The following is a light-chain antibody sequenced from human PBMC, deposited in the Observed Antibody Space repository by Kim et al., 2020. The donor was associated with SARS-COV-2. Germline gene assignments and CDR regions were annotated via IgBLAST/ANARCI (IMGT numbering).Light chain of an antibody. J-gene: IGKJ5*01. Sequence: DIQMTQSPSSVSASVGDRVTITCRASQDIGNWLAWYQQKPGKAPKLLIYAASNLQSGVPSKFSGSGSGTDFTLTISSLQPEDFATYYCQQADSFPITFGQGTRLEIK. CDR3: QQADSFPIT. CDR2: AAS. CDR1: QDIGNW. V-gene: IGKV1-12*01.